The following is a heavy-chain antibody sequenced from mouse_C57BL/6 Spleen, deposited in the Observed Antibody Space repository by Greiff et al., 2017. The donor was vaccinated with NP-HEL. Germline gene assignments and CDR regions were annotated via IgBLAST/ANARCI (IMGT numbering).Heavy chain of an antibody. CDR2: ISSGGSYT. J-gene: IGHJ3*01. Sequence: EVKLVESGGDLVKPGGSLKLSCAASGFTFSSYGMSWVRQTPDKRLEWVATISSGGSYTYYPDSVKGRFTISRDNAKNTLYLQVGSLESEDTAMYYCARQGLPWFAYWGQGTLVTVSA. V-gene: IGHV5-6*01. CDR3: ARQGLPWFAY. CDR1: GFTFSSYG.